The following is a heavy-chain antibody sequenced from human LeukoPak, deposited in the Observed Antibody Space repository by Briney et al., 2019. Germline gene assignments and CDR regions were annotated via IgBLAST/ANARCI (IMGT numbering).Heavy chain of an antibody. D-gene: IGHD3-22*01. Sequence: SETLSLTCNVSGESISSHYWSWTRQSPGKGLEWIGYITNSGTTKFNPSLKSRVTISRDTSKNQISLRLSSVTAADTAVYYCARGDYDSSGYYHFDYWGQGTLVTVSS. CDR3: ARGDYDSSGYYHFDY. CDR2: ITNSGTT. V-gene: IGHV4-59*11. CDR1: GESISSHY. J-gene: IGHJ4*02.